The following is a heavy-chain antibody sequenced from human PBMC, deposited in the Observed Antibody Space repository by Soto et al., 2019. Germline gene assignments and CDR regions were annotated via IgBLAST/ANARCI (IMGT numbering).Heavy chain of an antibody. CDR3: AKDQTPGGYYDFWSGYFPVGGMDV. V-gene: IGHV3-23*01. CDR2: SSGSGGST. CDR1: RITLCSHA. Sequence: GGSLRLTSTPSRITLCSHAISWDRQAPGKGLEWVSASSGSGGSTYYADSGKGRFTISRDNSKNALYLQMNSLRAEDTAVYYCAKDQTPGGYYDFWSGYFPVGGMDVWGQGTTFTVSS. J-gene: IGHJ6*02. D-gene: IGHD3-3*01.